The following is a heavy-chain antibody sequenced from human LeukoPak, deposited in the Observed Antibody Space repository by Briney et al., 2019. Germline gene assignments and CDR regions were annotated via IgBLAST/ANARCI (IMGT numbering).Heavy chain of an antibody. Sequence: PSETLSLTCTVSGGSISSYYWSWIRQPPGKGLEWIGYIYYSGSTNYNPSLKSRVTISVDTSKNQFSLKLSSVTAADTAVYYCARGLSGYSYGYDYYYMDVWGKGTTATVSS. V-gene: IGHV4-59*01. CDR2: IYYSGST. J-gene: IGHJ6*03. CDR1: GGSISSYY. CDR3: ARGLSGYSYGYDYYYMDV. D-gene: IGHD5-18*01.